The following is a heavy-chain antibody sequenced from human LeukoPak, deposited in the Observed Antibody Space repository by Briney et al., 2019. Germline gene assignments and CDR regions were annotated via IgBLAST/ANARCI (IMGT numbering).Heavy chain of an antibody. V-gene: IGHV4-39*07. CDR3: AREYPQTVWFDP. CDR2: IYYSGST. CDR1: GGSISSSSYY. Sequence: SETLSLTCTVSGGSISSSSYYWGWIRQPPGKGLEWIGSIYYSGSTYYNPSLKSRVTISVDTSKNQFSLKLSSVTAADTAVYYCAREYPQTVWFDPWGQGTLVTVSS. D-gene: IGHD4-17*01. J-gene: IGHJ5*02.